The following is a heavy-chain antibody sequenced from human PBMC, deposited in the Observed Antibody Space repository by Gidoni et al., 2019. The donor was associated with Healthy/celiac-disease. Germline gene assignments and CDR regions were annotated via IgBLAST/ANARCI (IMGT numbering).Heavy chain of an antibody. Sequence: QVQLVESGGGVVQPGRSLRLSCAASGFTFSSYAMHWVRQAPGKGLEWGAVISYDGSNKYYADSVKGRFTISRDNSKNTLYLQMNSLRAEDTAVYYCAREEIGYCSGGSCYPEIYYYGMDVWGQGTTVTVSS. CDR1: GFTFSSYA. CDR3: AREEIGYCSGGSCYPEIYYYGMDV. J-gene: IGHJ6*02. V-gene: IGHV3-30-3*01. D-gene: IGHD2-15*01. CDR2: ISYDGSNK.